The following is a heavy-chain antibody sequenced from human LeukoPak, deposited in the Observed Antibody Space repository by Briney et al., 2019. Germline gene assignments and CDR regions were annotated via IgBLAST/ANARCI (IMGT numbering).Heavy chain of an antibody. J-gene: IGHJ6*03. V-gene: IGHV4-59*01. CDR1: GGSISSFY. Sequence: SETLSLTCTVSGGSISSFYWAWIRQPPGKGLEWIGFFYYSGSTNYNPSLKSRVTISVDTSKNQFSLKLSSVTAADTAVYYCARGPYGSGSPYYYYYYMDVWGKGTTVTVSS. D-gene: IGHD3-10*01. CDR3: ARGPYGSGSPYYYYYYMDV. CDR2: FYYSGST.